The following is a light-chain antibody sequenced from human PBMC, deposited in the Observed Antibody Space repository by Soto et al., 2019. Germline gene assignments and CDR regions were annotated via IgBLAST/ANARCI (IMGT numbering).Light chain of an antibody. CDR1: QGISSS. CDR3: QQANSFS. Sequence: DIQMTQSPSSVSASVGDRVTITCRASQGISSSLAWYQQKPGKAPKLLIYATSSLQSGVPSRFSGGGSGTDFTLTISNLQPEDFATYYCQQANSFSFGPGTKVDIK. V-gene: IGKV1-12*01. CDR2: ATS. J-gene: IGKJ3*01.